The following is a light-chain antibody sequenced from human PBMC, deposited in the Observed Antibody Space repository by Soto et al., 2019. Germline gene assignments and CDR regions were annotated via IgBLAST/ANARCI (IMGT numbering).Light chain of an antibody. CDR2: EVS. V-gene: IGLV2-8*01. J-gene: IGLJ1*01. CDR1: SSDVGFYDY. Sequence: PGQSVTVSCTGTSSDVGFYDYVSWYQQHPGKAPKLIIYEVSKRPSGVPDRFSGSKSGNSASLTVSGLQAEDEADYYCSSYVGNNNHHAFGTGTKVTVL. CDR3: SSYVGNNNHHA.